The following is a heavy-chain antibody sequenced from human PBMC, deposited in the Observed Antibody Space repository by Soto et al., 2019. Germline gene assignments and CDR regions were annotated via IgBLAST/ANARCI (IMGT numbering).Heavy chain of an antibody. D-gene: IGHD6-13*01. Sequence: PSETLSLTCTVSGASTTSYYWSWIRQPPGKGLEWIGYMYYSGSTNYNPSLKSRVTISVDTSKSQFSLKLSSVTAADTAVYYCARNGIAATLDYFDSWGQGTLVTVSS. CDR3: ARNGIAATLDYFDS. J-gene: IGHJ4*02. CDR2: MYYSGST. CDR1: GASTTSYY. V-gene: IGHV4-59*08.